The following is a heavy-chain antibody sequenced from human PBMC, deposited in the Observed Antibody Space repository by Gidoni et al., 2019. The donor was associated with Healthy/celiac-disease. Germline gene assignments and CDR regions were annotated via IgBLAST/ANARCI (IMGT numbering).Heavy chain of an antibody. D-gene: IGHD6-19*01. CDR3: AKDSYSSGWGHNWFDP. CDR1: GFTFSSYA. Sequence: EVQLLESGGGLVQPGGSLRLSCAASGFTFSSYAMGWVRQAPGKGLGWVSAISGSCGRTYYADSVKGRFTISRDNSKNTLYLQMNSLRAEDTAVYYCAKDSYSSGWGHNWFDPWGQGTLVTVSS. CDR2: ISGSCGRT. J-gene: IGHJ5*02. V-gene: IGHV3-23*01.